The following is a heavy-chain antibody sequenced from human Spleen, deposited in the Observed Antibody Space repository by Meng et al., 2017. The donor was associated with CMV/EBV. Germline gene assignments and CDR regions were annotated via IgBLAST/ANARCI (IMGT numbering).Heavy chain of an antibody. CDR1: GFTFSTYE. Sequence: GGSLRLSCAASGFTFSTYEMSWVRQAPGKGLEWVSYISSSGSTTYYTDSVRGRFTISRDNAKNSLYLQMNSLRAEDTAVYYCARTTRKSGYGDYWGQGTLVTVSS. CDR3: ARTTRKSGYGDY. J-gene: IGHJ4*02. V-gene: IGHV3-48*03. CDR2: ISSSGSTT. D-gene: IGHD5-12*01.